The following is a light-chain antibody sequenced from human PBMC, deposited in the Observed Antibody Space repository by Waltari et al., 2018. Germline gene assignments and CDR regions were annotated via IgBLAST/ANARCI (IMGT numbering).Light chain of an antibody. CDR3: SSYTSSSTLA. CDR1: SSDTGGYNY. CDR2: DVS. Sequence: QSALTQPASVSGSPGQSITISCTGTSSDTGGYNYVSWYQQPPGKAPKLMIYDVSNRPSGVSNRFSGSKSGNTASLTISGLQAEDEADYYCSSYTSSSTLAFGGGTKLTVL. J-gene: IGLJ2*01. V-gene: IGLV2-14*03.